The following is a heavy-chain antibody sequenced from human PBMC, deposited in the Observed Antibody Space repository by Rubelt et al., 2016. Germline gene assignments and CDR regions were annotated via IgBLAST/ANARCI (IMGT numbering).Heavy chain of an antibody. CDR3: ARDNYGSIDH. CDR2: IYNGGST. Sequence: EVQLVESRGGLVHPGGSLRLSCVVSGFTVSSNYMSWVRQAPGKGLEWVSVIYNGGSTYYADSVTGRFTISRDKSKNTLYLQMKRRRAEDTAVYYCARDNYGSIDHWGQGTLVTVSS. CDR1: GFTVSSNY. D-gene: IGHD3-10*01. V-gene: IGHV3-66*01. J-gene: IGHJ4*02.